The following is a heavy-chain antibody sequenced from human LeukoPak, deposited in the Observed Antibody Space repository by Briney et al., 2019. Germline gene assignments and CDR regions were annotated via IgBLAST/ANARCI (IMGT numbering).Heavy chain of an antibody. CDR3: ARWGQNYDILTGESYYYYGMDV. CDR2: ISAYNGNT. V-gene: IGHV1-18*01. CDR1: GYTFTSYG. J-gene: IGHJ6*02. Sequence: ASVKVSCKASGYTFTSYGISWVRQAPGQGLEWMGWISAYNGNTNYAQKLQGRVTMTTDTSTSTAYMELRSLRSDDTAVYYCARWGQNYDILTGESYYYYGMDVWGQGTTVTVSS. D-gene: IGHD3-9*01.